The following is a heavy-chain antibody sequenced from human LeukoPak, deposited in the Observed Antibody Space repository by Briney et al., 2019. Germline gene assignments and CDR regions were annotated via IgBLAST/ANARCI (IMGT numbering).Heavy chain of an antibody. Sequence: PGGSLRLSCAASGFAFSNFAMSWVRQAPGKGLEWVSAMSGSGYYTYYVESVKGRFTISRDKSKNTLYLQMNSLRSDDTAVCYCVKMEGRRLYDYGMEVCGGGATVTVSS. V-gene: IGHV3-23*01. CDR2: MSGSGYYT. CDR3: VKMEGRRLYDYGMEV. D-gene: IGHD3-3*01. J-gene: IGHJ6*02. CDR1: GFAFSNFA.